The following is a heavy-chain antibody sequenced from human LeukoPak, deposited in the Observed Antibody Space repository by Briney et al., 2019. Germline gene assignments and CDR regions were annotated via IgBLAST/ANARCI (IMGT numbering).Heavy chain of an antibody. D-gene: IGHD1-26*01. CDR2: IYYSGST. V-gene: IGHV4-39*07. J-gene: IGHJ4*02. Sequence: SETLSLTCTVSGGSISSSSYYWGWIRQPPGKGLEWIGSIYYSGSTYYNPSLKSRVTISVDTSKNQFSLKLSSVTAADTAVYYCAGVVPLIVGATTWFDYWGQGTLVTVSS. CDR1: GGSISSSSYY. CDR3: AGVVPLIVGATTWFDY.